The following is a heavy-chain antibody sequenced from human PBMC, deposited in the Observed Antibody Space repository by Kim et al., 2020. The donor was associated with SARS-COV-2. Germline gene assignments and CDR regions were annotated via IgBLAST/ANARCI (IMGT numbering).Heavy chain of an antibody. CDR3: ASPHWRGIGYYYDSSGYPCAFDI. V-gene: IGHV1-69*13. Sequence: SVKVSCKASGGTFSSYAISWVRQAPGQGLEWMGGIIPIFGTANYAQKFQGRVTITADESTSTAYMELSSLRSEDTAVYYCASPHWRGIGYYYDSSGYPCAFDIWGQGTMVTVSS. CDR1: GGTFSSYA. J-gene: IGHJ3*02. CDR2: IIPIFGTA. D-gene: IGHD3-22*01.